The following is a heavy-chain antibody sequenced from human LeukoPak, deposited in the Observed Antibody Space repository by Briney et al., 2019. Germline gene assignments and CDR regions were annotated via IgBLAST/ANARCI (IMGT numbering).Heavy chain of an antibody. J-gene: IGHJ4*02. CDR3: ALIAPPHN. V-gene: IGHV1-46*01. D-gene: IGHD6-13*01. CDR2: INPSGTIT. Sequence: ASVKVSCKASGITFPSYYIHWVRQAPGRGLEWMGKINPSGTITTYAPKYQGRVTVTKDTSTNTVYMELSSLRSDDTAVYYCALIAPPHNWGQGTLVTVSS. CDR1: GITFPSYY.